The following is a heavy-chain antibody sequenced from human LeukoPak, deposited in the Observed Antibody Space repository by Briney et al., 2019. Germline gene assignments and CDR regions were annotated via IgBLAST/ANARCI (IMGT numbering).Heavy chain of an antibody. CDR1: GYTFTGYY. J-gene: IGHJ5*02. D-gene: IGHD6-13*01. V-gene: IGHV1-2*02. CDR2: INPNSGGT. Sequence: ASVKVSCKASGYTFTGYYMHWVRQAPGQGLEWMGCINPNSGGTNYAQKFQGRVTMTRDTSISTAYMELSRLRSDDTAVYYCARDGSQQLVGNWFDPWGQGTLVTVSS. CDR3: ARDGSQQLVGNWFDP.